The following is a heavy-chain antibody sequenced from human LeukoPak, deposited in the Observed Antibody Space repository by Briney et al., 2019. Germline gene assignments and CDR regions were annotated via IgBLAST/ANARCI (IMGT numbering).Heavy chain of an antibody. CDR3: ATQQLLESGNWFDH. CDR2: ISSSGSTI. D-gene: IGHD6-13*01. Sequence: GGSLRLSCAASGFTFSDYYMSWIRQAPGKGLEWVSYISSSGSTIYYADSVKGRFTISRGNAKNSLYLQMNSLRAEDTAVYYCATQQLLESGNWFDHWGQGTLVTVSS. CDR1: GFTFSDYY. V-gene: IGHV3-11*01. J-gene: IGHJ5*02.